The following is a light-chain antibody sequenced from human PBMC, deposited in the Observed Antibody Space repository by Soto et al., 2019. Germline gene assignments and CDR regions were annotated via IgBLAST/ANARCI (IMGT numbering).Light chain of an antibody. CDR3: QQFRNWPWT. Sequence: ETVMTQSPATLSVSPGERVTLSCRASQSIRTSLAWYQQKPGQAPRLLIYSASTRATGVPARISGSGSGTEFTLTISSLQSEDFAVYYCQQFRNWPWTFGQGTKVDI. CDR2: SAS. CDR1: QSIRTS. V-gene: IGKV3D-15*01. J-gene: IGKJ1*01.